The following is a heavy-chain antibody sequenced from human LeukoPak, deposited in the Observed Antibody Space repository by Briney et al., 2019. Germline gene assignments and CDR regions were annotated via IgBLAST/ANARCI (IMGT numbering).Heavy chain of an antibody. J-gene: IGHJ4*02. CDR3: AKVSCSGGSCWNAFDY. D-gene: IGHD2-15*01. CDR1: GFTFDDYA. Sequence: PGGSLRLSCAASGFTFDDYAMHWVRQAPGKGLEWVSGISWNSGSIGYADSVKGRFTISRDHAKNSLYLQMNSLRAEDTALYYCAKVSCSGGSCWNAFDYWGQGTLVTVSS. CDR2: ISWNSGSI. V-gene: IGHV3-9*01.